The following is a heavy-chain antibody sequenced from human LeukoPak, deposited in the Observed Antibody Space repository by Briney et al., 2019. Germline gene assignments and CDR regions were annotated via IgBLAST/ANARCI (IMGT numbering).Heavy chain of an antibody. CDR2: ISGGGGNT. V-gene: IGHV3-23*01. CDR3: ARGMSSGRYAVDI. Sequence: GGSLRLSCAASKFAFSSYAMSWVRQAPGKGLEWVSAISGGGGNTYYADSVKGRLTISRDNAKNSLYLQMNSLRAEDTAVYYCARGMSSGRYAVDIWGQGTMVTVSS. J-gene: IGHJ3*02. CDR1: KFAFSSYA. D-gene: IGHD6-19*01.